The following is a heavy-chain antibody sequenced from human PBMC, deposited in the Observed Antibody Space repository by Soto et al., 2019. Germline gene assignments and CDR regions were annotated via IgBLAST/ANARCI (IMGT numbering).Heavy chain of an antibody. V-gene: IGHV3-9*01. J-gene: IGHJ1*01. Sequence: EVQLVESGGGLVQPGRSLRLSCAASGFTFDDYAMHWVRQVPGKGQEWVSGINWNSGSIGYGDSVQGRFAISRDNAKNSLHLQMNSLSAEDTAFYYCVKDESINWYSGHFRHWGQGTLVTVSS. CDR3: VKDESINWYSGHFRH. CDR1: GFTFDDYA. D-gene: IGHD6-13*01. CDR2: INWNSGSI.